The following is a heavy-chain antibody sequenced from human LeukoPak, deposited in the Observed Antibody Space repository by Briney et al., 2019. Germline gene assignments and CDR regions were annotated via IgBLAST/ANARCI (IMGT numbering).Heavy chain of an antibody. D-gene: IGHD3-10*02. V-gene: IGHV3-48*03. CDR3: AELGITMIGGV. Sequence: GGSLRLSCAASGFTFSSYEMNGVRQAPGKGLEWVSYISSSGSTIYYADSVKGRFTISRDNAKNSLYPQMNSLRAEDTAVYYCAELGITMIGGVWGKGTTVTISS. J-gene: IGHJ6*04. CDR2: ISSSGSTI. CDR1: GFTFSSYE.